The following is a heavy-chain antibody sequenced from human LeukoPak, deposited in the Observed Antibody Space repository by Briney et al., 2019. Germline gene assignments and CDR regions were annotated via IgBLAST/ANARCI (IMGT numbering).Heavy chain of an antibody. V-gene: IGHV3-23*01. CDR2: ISGGGGST. J-gene: IGHJ4*02. Sequence: GGSLRLSCAASGFTFSNYAMSWVRQAPGKGPEWVSGISGGGGSTDYADSVKGRFTISRDNSKNTLYLQMNSLRAEDTAVYYCAKVVGMCDYWGQGTLVTVSS. D-gene: IGHD2-21*01. CDR3: AKVVGMCDY. CDR1: GFTFSNYA.